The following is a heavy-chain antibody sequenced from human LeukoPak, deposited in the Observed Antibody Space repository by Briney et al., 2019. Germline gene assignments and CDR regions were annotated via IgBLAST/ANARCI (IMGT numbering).Heavy chain of an antibody. CDR2: IYTSGST. CDR3: ARDPDAFDI. V-gene: IGHV4-61*02. CDR1: GGSISSSSYY. J-gene: IGHJ3*02. Sequence: PSETLSLTCTVSGGSISSSSYYWGWIRQPPGKGLEWIGRIYTSGSTNYNPSLKSRVTISVDTSKNQFSLKLSSVTAADTAVYYCARDPDAFDIWGQGTMVTVSS.